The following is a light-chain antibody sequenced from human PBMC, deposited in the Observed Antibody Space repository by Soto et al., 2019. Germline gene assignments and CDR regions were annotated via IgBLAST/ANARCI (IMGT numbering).Light chain of an antibody. J-gene: IGLJ1*01. CDR1: NSNIGFYNF. CDR3: CSYAGTYTYV. Sequence: QSALTQPRSVSGSPGQSVTISCTGTNSNIGFYNFVSWYQQHPDKAPHLVIYDVNKRPSGVPDRFSGSKSGNTASLTISGLQADDEGDYYCCSYAGTYTYVFGIGTTLTVL. V-gene: IGLV2-11*01. CDR2: DVN.